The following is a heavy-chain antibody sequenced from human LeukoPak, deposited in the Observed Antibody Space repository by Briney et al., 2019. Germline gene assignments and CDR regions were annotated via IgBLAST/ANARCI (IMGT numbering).Heavy chain of an antibody. D-gene: IGHD2-15*01. Sequence: PGGSLRLSCAASGFIMSNYGMHWVRQASGKGLEWVGRIRNRANNYATAYAASVKGRFTISRDDSKNTAYLQMNSLKTEDTAVYYCTPPLGSREDIWGQGTLVTVSS. CDR3: TPPLGSREDI. J-gene: IGHJ4*02. V-gene: IGHV3-73*01. CDR2: IRNRANNYAT. CDR1: GFIMSNYG.